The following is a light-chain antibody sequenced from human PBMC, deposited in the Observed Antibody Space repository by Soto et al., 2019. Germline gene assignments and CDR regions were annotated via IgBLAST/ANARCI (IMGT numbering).Light chain of an antibody. CDR1: QSVSSN. V-gene: IGKV3-15*01. CDR3: QQYNEWWT. CDR2: GAS. J-gene: IGKJ1*01. Sequence: EIVMTQSPATLSVSPRERATLSCRASQSVSSNLAWYQQKPGQAPRLLIYGASTRATGIPARFSGSGSGTEFTLTISSLQSEDFAVYFCQQYNEWWTFGQGTKVEIK.